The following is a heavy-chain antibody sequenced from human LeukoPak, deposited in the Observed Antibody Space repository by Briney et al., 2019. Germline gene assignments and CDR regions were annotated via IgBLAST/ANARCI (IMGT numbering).Heavy chain of an antibody. CDR2: IIPIFGTA. Sequence: SVKVSCKASGGTFSSYAISWVRQAPGQGLEWMGGIIPIFGTANYAQKFQGRVTITADESTSTAYMELSSLRSEDTAVYYCARGDHYYDSSGYYYRAFDIWGQGTMVTVSS. J-gene: IGHJ3*02. CDR1: GGTFSSYA. V-gene: IGHV1-69*13. D-gene: IGHD3-22*01. CDR3: ARGDHYYDSSGYYYRAFDI.